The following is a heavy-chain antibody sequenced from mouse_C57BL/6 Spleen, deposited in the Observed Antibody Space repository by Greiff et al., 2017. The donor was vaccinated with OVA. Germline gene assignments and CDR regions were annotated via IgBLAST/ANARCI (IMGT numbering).Heavy chain of an antibody. V-gene: IGHV1-61*01. CDR3: ARRDYYGSSYRYYAMDY. J-gene: IGHJ4*01. CDR2: IYPSDSET. D-gene: IGHD1-1*01. CDR1: GYTFTSYW. Sequence: QVQLQQPGAELVRPGSSVKLSCKASGYTFTSYWMDWVKQRPGQGLEWIGNIYPSDSETHYNQKFKDKATLTVDKSSSTAYMQLSSLTSEDSAVYYCARRDYYGSSYRYYAMDYWGQGTSVTVSS.